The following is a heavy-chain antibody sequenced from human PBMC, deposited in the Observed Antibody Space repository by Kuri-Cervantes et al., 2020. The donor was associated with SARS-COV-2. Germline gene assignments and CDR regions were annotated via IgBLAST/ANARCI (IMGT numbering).Heavy chain of an antibody. Sequence: SETLSLTCTVSGGSISSYSWSWIRQPPGKGLEWIGYIYYSGSTNYNPSLKSRVTISVDTSKNQFSLKLSSVTAADTAVYYCARVGRGSYYYDSSGFSQTYYYYYYMDVWGKGTTVTVSS. CDR2: IYYSGST. J-gene: IGHJ6*03. D-gene: IGHD3-22*01. CDR1: GGSISSYS. V-gene: IGHV4-59*01. CDR3: ARVGRGSYYYDSSGFSQTYYYYYYMDV.